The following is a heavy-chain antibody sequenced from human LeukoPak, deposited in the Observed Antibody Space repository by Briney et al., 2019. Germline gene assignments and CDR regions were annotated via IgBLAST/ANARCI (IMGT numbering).Heavy chain of an antibody. CDR1: GYSISSGYY. D-gene: IGHD3-3*01. CDR3: ARQGDFWRGYYISY. CDR2: IYHSGST. Sequence: PSETLSLTCAVSGYSISSGYYWGWIRQPPGKGLEGIGRIYHSGSTYYNPSLKSRVTISAGTSKNQFSLKLSSVPAADTAVYYCARQGDFWRGYYISYWGQGTPVTVSS. J-gene: IGHJ4*02. V-gene: IGHV4-38-2*01.